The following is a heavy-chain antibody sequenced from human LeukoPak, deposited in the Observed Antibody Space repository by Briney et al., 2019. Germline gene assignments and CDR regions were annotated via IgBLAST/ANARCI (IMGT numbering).Heavy chain of an antibody. CDR2: MNSKSGNT. V-gene: IGHV1-8*03. D-gene: IGHD1-26*01. CDR3: ARGPQVYSGRLGALDL. Sequence: GASVKVSCKASGYTFTNYDFNWVRQSTGQGLEWMGWMNSKSGNTGYAQKFQGRLTITRDTSMSAAFMELISLTSEDTAVYYCARGPQVYSGRLGALDLWGPGTLVTVSS. J-gene: IGHJ2*01. CDR1: GYTFTNYD.